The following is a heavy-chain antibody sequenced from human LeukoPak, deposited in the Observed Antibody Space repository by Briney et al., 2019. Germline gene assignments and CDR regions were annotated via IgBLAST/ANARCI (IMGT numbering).Heavy chain of an antibody. J-gene: IGHJ4*02. CDR2: ISSSGSTI. D-gene: IGHD5-18*01. CDR3: TRREEGGSGYSYEPKDFDY. V-gene: IGHV3-48*03. CDR1: GFTFSSYE. Sequence: PGGSLRLSCAASGFTFSSYEMNWVRQAPGKGLEWVSYISSSGSTIYYADSVKGRFTISRDNAKNSLYLQMNSLRAEDTAVYYCTRREEGGSGYSYEPKDFDYWGQGTLVTVSS.